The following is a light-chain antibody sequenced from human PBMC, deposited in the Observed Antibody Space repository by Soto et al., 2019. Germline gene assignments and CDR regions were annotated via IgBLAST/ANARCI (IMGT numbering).Light chain of an antibody. Sequence: EIVLTQSPATLSLSPGERATLSCRASQSVGSYLAWYQQKAGQAPRLLIYYASNRATGIPARFSGSGSGTDFTLTIGSLEPEDFAFYYCQQRNNWPWTFGQGTKVEIK. V-gene: IGKV3-11*01. CDR1: QSVGSY. CDR3: QQRNNWPWT. J-gene: IGKJ1*01. CDR2: YAS.